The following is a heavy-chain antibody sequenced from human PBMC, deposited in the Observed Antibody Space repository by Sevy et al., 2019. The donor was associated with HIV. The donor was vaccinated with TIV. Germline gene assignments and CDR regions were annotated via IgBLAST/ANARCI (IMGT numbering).Heavy chain of an antibody. CDR1: GFTFSSYG. J-gene: IGHJ4*02. CDR3: AGGLMTTRLHY. V-gene: IGHV3-33*08. Sequence: GGSLRLSCAASGFTFSSYGMHWVRQAPSKGLEWVAVIWYDGSDKYYADSVKGRFTISRDNSKNTLYLQMNSLRAEDTAVYYCAGGLMTTRLHYWGQGTLVTVSS. CDR2: IWYDGSDK. D-gene: IGHD4-4*01.